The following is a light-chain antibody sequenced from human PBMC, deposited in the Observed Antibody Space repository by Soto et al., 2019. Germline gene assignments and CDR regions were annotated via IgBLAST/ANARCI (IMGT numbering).Light chain of an antibody. Sequence: ESVLTQSPGTLSLSPGERATLSFMASQSVSSSYLAWYQQKPGQAPRLLIYGASSRATGIPDRFSGSGSGTDFTLTISRLEPEDFAVYYCQQYGSSPIPFGQGTRLAIK. CDR1: QSVSSSY. CDR3: QQYGSSPIP. V-gene: IGKV3-20*01. J-gene: IGKJ5*01. CDR2: GAS.